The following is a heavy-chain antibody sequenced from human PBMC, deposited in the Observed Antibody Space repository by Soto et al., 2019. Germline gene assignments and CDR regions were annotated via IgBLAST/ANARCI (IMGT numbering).Heavy chain of an antibody. CDR1: GGSISSYY. CDR2: IYYSGST. J-gene: IGHJ6*02. Sequence: SETLSLTCTVSGGSISSYYWSWIRQPPGKGLEWIGYIYYSGSTNYNPSLKSRVTISVDTSRNQFSLKLSSVTAADTAVYYCVGLVGATPPSYYYYVMAVWGQGTTVTVSS. D-gene: IGHD1-26*01. V-gene: IGHV4-59*08. CDR3: VGLVGATPPSYYYYVMAV.